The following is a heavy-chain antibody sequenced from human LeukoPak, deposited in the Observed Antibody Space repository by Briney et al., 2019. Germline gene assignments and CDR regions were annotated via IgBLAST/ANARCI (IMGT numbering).Heavy chain of an antibody. CDR1: GGSSSGYY. D-gene: IGHD3-10*01. CDR3: ARGGILWFGELSPTSFDI. J-gene: IGHJ3*02. V-gene: IGHV4-34*01. Sequence: PSETLSLTCAVHGGSSSGYYWSWIRQPPGKGLEWIGEINHSGSTNYNPSLKSRVTMSVDTSKNQFSLKLSSVTAADTAVYYCARGGILWFGELSPTSFDIWGQGTMVTVSS. CDR2: INHSGST.